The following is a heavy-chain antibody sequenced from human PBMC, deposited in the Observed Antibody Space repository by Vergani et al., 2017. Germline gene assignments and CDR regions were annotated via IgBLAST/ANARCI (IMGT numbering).Heavy chain of an antibody. J-gene: IGHJ4*02. V-gene: IGHV4-39*07. CDR2: IYYSGST. Sequence: QLQLQESGPGLVKPSETLSLTCTVSGGSISSSSYYWGWIRQPPGKGLEWIGSIYYSGSTNYNPSLKSRVTISIDTSKNQFSLKLSSVTAADTAVYYCAREAPGLRPFDYWGQGTLVTVSS. D-gene: IGHD4-17*01. CDR3: AREAPGLRPFDY. CDR1: GGSISSSSYY.